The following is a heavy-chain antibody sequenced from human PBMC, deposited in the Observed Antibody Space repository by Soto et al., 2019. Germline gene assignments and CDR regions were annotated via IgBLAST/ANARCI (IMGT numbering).Heavy chain of an antibody. CDR1: GFTFSKHW. CDR2: IKTDGSFT. J-gene: IGHJ4*02. CDR3: VRDNNWSLDY. V-gene: IGHV3-74*01. Sequence: GVSLRLSCAASGFTFSKHWMHWVRQAPGKGLVWVSHIKTDGSFTRDADSVKGRFTISRDNARNTLYLQMNSLRAEETAVYYCVRDNNWSLDYWGQGTLVTVSS. D-gene: IGHD1-1*01.